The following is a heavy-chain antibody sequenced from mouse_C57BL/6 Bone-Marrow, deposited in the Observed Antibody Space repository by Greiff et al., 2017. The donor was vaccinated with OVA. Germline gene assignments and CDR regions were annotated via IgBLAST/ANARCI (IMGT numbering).Heavy chain of an antibody. CDR2: IYPRSGNT. CDR3: ANPFIPYYAMDY. D-gene: IGHD1-1*01. CDR1: GYTFTSYG. J-gene: IGHJ4*01. Sequence: QVHVKQSGAELARPGASVKLSCKASGYTFTSYGISWVKQRPGQGLEWIGEIYPRSGNTYYNEKFKGKATLTADKSSSTAYMELRSLTSEDSAVYFCANPFIPYYAMDYWGQGTSVTVSS. V-gene: IGHV1-81*01.